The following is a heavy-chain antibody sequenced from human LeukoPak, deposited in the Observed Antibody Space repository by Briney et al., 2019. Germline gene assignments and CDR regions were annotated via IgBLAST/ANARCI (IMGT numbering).Heavy chain of an antibody. CDR1: GFTFSRYG. CDR3: AKDSNWAFDY. CDR2: IRKDGSDK. V-gene: IGHV3-30*02. D-gene: IGHD7-27*01. Sequence: PGGSLRLSCGASGFTFSRYGMHWVRQAPGKWLEWVTYIRKDGSDKYYADSVKGRFTISRDSSKNMVYLQMTSLRAEDTALYYCAKDSNWAFDYWGQGTLVSVSS. J-gene: IGHJ4*02.